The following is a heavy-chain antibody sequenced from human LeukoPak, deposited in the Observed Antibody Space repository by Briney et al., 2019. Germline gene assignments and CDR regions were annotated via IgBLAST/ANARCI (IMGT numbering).Heavy chain of an antibody. J-gene: IGHJ6*02. D-gene: IGHD2-2*01. CDR1: GFTFNSFS. V-gene: IGHV3-48*01. CDR2: INSRSSSI. CDR3: ARDAYCSSTSCLSESPLGMDV. Sequence: GGSLRLSCAASGFTFNSFSMNWVRQAPGKGLEWISYINSRSSSIDYADSVKGRFTISRDNSKNTLYLQMNSLRAEDTAVYYCARDAYCSSTSCLSESPLGMDVWGQGTTVTVSS.